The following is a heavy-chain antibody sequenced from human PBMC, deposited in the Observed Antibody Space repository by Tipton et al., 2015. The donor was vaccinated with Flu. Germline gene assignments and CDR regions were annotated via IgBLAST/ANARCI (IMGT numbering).Heavy chain of an antibody. CDR2: VSYGGRDK. CDR3: AKDSGPRALEWLGY. J-gene: IGHJ4*02. Sequence: SLRLSCAASGFTFSSYAMRWVRQAPGKGLEWLAVVSYGGRDKYYGNSVKGRFTISRDNVKNTLYLQMNSLTVEDTAMYYCAKDSGPRALEWLGYWGQGTQVTVSS. D-gene: IGHD3-3*01. V-gene: IGHV3-30*18. CDR1: GFTFSSYA.